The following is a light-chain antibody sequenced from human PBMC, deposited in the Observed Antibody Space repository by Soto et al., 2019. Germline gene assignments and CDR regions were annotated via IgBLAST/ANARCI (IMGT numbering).Light chain of an antibody. CDR3: LQHITYPFT. CDR2: AAS. V-gene: IGKV1-17*03. Sequence: DIQITHSPSAMPAYVGDRITITCRASQDISNYIVWFQHKPGKVQKRLIYAASSFQSGVPSRFIGSGSGTEFTLTISSLQPEDFATYYCLQHITYPFTFGPGTKVDIK. CDR1: QDISNY. J-gene: IGKJ3*01.